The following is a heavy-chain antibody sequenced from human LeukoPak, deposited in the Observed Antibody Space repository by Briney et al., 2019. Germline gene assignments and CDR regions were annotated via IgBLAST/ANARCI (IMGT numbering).Heavy chain of an antibody. CDR3: ARGGGYSGYGLSGSYFDY. D-gene: IGHD5-12*01. CDR2: IIPILGIA. V-gene: IGHV1-69*04. J-gene: IGHJ4*02. Sequence: GASVKVSCKVSGYTLTELSMHWVRQAPGQGLEWMGRIIPILGIANYAQKFQGRVTITADKSTSTAYMELSSLRSEDTAVYYCARGGGYSGYGLSGSYFDYWGQGTLVTVSS. CDR1: GYTLTELS.